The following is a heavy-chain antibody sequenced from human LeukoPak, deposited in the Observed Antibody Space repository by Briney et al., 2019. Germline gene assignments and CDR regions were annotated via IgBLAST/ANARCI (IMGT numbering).Heavy chain of an antibody. D-gene: IGHD6-13*01. CDR1: GFTFSSYG. V-gene: IGHV3-30*02. J-gene: IGHJ4*02. Sequence: GGSLRLSCAASGFTFSSYGMHWVRQAPGKGPEWVAFIRYDGSNKYYADSVKGRFTISRDNSKNTLYLQMNSLRAEDAAVYYCAKGSSSWYFIVYWGQGTLVTVSS. CDR2: IRYDGSNK. CDR3: AKGSSSWYFIVY.